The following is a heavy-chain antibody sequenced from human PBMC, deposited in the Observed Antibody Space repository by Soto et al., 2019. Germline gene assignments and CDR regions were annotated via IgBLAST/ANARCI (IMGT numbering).Heavy chain of an antibody. Sequence: QVQLVESGGGVVQPGRSLRLSCAASGFTFSTYAMHWVREAPGKGLEWVAVISYEGSTKYYADSVKGRFTISRDNSKDTLYLQMNGLGAEDTAVYRCGRQYSGWSYYLDSWGQGSLVTVSS. CDR2: ISYEGSTK. CDR3: GRQYSGWSYYLDS. D-gene: IGHD6-19*01. V-gene: IGHV3-30-3*01. J-gene: IGHJ4*02. CDR1: GFTFSTYA.